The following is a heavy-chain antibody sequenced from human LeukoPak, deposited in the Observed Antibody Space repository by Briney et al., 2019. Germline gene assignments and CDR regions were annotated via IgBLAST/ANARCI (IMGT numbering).Heavy chain of an antibody. CDR2: IEEDGGEG. CDR3: ARWQPTFERSDEL. J-gene: IGHJ4*02. Sequence: SGGSLRLSCAASGFTFSGYWMTWVRQAPGKGLEWVANIEEDGGEGYYVDSVKGRSTISRDNAKNSLYLQMSSLRAEDTAVYYCARWQPTFERSDELWGQGTLVTVSS. D-gene: IGHD1-7*01. CDR1: GFTFSGYW. V-gene: IGHV3-7*01.